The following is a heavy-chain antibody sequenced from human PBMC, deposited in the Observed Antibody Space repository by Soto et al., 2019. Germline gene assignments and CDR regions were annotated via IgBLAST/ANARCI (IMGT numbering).Heavy chain of an antibody. D-gene: IGHD1-20*01. CDR1: GGSIRSDV. Sequence: QVQLQESGPGLVKPSETLSLTCSVSGGSIRSDVWSWLRQPPGQGLEWIGYIYNNGGTNYNPSLMRRVTISRDTSKNHFSLTLSSVTASDTAVYSCARVITGTDVFDIWGRGTMVTVSS. J-gene: IGHJ3*02. CDR3: ARVITGTDVFDI. CDR2: IYNNGGT. V-gene: IGHV4-59*01.